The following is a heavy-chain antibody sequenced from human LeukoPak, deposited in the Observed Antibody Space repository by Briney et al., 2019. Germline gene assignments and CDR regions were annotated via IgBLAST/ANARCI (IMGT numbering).Heavy chain of an antibody. CDR3: ARVELGAALPDY. V-gene: IGHV1-2*02. CDR2: INPNSGGT. Sequence: ASVKVSCKASGYTFTGYYMHWVRQAPGQGLEWMGWINPNSGGTNYAQKFQGRVTMTRDTPISTAYMELSRLRSDDTAVYYCARVELGAALPDYWGQGTLVTVSS. D-gene: IGHD3-16*01. CDR1: GYTFTGYY. J-gene: IGHJ4*02.